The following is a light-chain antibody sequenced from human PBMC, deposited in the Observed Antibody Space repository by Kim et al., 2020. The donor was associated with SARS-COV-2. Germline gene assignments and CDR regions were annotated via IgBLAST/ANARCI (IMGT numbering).Light chain of an antibody. J-gene: IGLJ3*02. V-gene: IGLV1-40*01. CDR3: QSSDSSLSEPNGV. CDR1: SSNIGAGSD. Sequence: VNISCTGSSSNIGAGSDVHWYQQLPGAAPKRLIYGNTNRPAGVPDRFSGSKSGTSASLAITGLQAEDEADYYCQSSDSSLSEPNGVFGGGTQLTVL. CDR2: GNT.